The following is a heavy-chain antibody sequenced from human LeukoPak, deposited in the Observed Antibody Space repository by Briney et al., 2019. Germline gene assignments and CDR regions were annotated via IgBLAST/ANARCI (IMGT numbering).Heavy chain of an antibody. Sequence: GGSLRLSCAASGFTFSSYAMHWVRQAPGKGLEWVAVISYDGSNKYYADSVKGRFTIPRDNSKNTLYLQMNSLRAEDTAVYYCARGQSSWYFSVDYWGQGTLVTVSS. D-gene: IGHD6-13*01. CDR1: GFTFSSYA. CDR3: ARGQSSWYFSVDY. J-gene: IGHJ4*02. CDR2: ISYDGSNK. V-gene: IGHV3-30-3*01.